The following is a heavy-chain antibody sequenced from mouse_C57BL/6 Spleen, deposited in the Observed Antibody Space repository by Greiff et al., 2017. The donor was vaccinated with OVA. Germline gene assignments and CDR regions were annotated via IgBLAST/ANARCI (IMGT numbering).Heavy chain of an antibody. CDR2: IWWDDDK. D-gene: IGHD3-2*02. V-gene: IGHV8-8*01. CDR3: ARIRASSGYLTYAMDY. J-gene: IGHJ4*01. CDR1: GFSLSTFGMG. Sequence: QVQLKESGPGILQPSQTLSLTCSFSGFSLSTFGMGVGWIRQPSGKGLEWLAHIWWDDDKYYNPALKSRLTISKDTSKNQVFLKIANVDTADTATYYCARIRASSGYLTYAMDYWGQGTSVTVSS.